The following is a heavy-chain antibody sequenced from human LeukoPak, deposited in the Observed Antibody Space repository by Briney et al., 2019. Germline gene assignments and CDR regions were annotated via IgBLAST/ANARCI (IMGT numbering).Heavy chain of an antibody. V-gene: IGHV3-23*01. Sequence: PGRSLRLSCAASGFTFSSYGMHWVRQAPGKGLEWVSVISGSGGSTYYADSVKGRFTISRDNSKNTLYVQMNSLRAEDTAVYYCARDPAVAGTAEYFQHWGQGTLVTVSS. CDR3: ARDPAVAGTAEYFQH. CDR1: GFTFSSYG. CDR2: ISGSGGST. J-gene: IGHJ1*01. D-gene: IGHD6-19*01.